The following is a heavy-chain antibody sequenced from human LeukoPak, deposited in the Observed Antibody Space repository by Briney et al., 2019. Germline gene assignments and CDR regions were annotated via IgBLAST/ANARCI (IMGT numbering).Heavy chain of an antibody. Sequence: GGSLRLSCAASGFTFSTYGMHWVRQAPGKGLEWVAFIHYDGSNKYYADSVKGRFTISRDNSKNTLYLQMNSLRPEDTAVYYCAKAYGALYYFDYWGQGTLVTVSP. CDR3: AKAYGALYYFDY. CDR1: GFTFSTYG. V-gene: IGHV3-30*02. J-gene: IGHJ4*02. D-gene: IGHD3-10*01. CDR2: IHYDGSNK.